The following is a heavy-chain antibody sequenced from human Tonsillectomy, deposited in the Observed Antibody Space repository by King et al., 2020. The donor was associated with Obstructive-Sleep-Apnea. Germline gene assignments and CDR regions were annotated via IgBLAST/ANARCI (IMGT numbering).Heavy chain of an antibody. CDR1: GGSISSSSYY. D-gene: IGHD2-21*02. Sequence: QLQESGPGLVKPSETLSLTCTVSGGSISSSSYYWGWTRQPPGKGLEWIGSIYYSGSTYYNPSLKSRVTISVDTSKNQFSLKLSSVTAADTAVYYCARDRLRVVVTATFDYWGQGTLVTVSS. J-gene: IGHJ4*02. CDR3: ARDRLRVVVTATFDY. V-gene: IGHV4-39*07. CDR2: IYYSGST.